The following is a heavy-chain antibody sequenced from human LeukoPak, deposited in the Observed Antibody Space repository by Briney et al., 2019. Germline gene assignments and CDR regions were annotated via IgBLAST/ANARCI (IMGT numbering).Heavy chain of an antibody. CDR3: ARRRMVLRFDP. J-gene: IGHJ5*02. D-gene: IGHD4/OR15-4a*01. V-gene: IGHV4-38-2*02. Sequence: KTSETLSLTCTVSGYSISSGYYWGWIRQPPGKGLEWIGSIYHSGSTYYNPSLKSRVTISVDTSKNQFSLKLSSVTAADTAVYYCARRRMVLRFDPWGQGTLVTVSS. CDR1: GYSISSGYY. CDR2: IYHSGST.